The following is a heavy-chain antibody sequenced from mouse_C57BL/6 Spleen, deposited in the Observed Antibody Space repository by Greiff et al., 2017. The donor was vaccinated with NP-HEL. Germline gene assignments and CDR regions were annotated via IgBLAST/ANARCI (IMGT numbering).Heavy chain of an antibody. CDR2: IDPETGGT. Sequence: QVHVKQSGAELVRPGASVTLSCKASGYTFTDYEMHWVKQTPVHGLEWIGAIDPETGGTAYNQKFKGKAILTADKSSSTAYMELRSLTSEGSAVYYCTRGGSSPLFAYWGQGTLVTVSA. V-gene: IGHV1-15*01. CDR3: TRGGSSPLFAY. D-gene: IGHD1-1*01. J-gene: IGHJ3*01. CDR1: GYTFTDYE.